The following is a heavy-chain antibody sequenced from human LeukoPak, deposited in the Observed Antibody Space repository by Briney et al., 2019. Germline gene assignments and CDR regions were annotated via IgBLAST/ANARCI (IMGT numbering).Heavy chain of an antibody. CDR2: ISYDGSNK. J-gene: IGHJ3*02. D-gene: IGHD2-15*01. CDR1: GFTFSSYA. V-gene: IGHV3-30-3*01. Sequence: PGRSLRLSCAASGFTFSSYAMHWVCQAPGKGLEWVAVISYDGSNKYYADSVKGRFTISRDNSKNTLYLQMNSLRAEDTAVYYCARELYCSGGSCYSNDAFDIWGQGTMVTVSS. CDR3: ARELYCSGGSCYSNDAFDI.